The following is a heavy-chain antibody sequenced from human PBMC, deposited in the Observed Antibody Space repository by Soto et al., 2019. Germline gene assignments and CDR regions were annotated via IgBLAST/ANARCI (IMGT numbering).Heavy chain of an antibody. V-gene: IGHV4-59*01. CDR3: ARGKFPFTFDY. CDR2: IYYSGST. D-gene: IGHD3-10*01. J-gene: IGHJ4*02. Sequence: SETLSLTCTVSGGSISTYYWIWIRQPPGKGLEWIGYIYYSGSTNYNPSLKSRVTISEDASKNQFSLKLSSVTAADTAVYYCARGKFPFTFDYWGQGTLVTVSS. CDR1: GGSISTYY.